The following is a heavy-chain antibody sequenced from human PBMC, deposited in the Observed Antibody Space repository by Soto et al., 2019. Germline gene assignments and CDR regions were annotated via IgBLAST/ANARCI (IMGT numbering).Heavy chain of an antibody. CDR1: GYTFTSYA. Sequence: ASVKVSCKASGYTFTSYAMHWVRQAPGQRLEWMGWINAGNGNTKYSQKFQGRVTITRDTSASTAYMELSSLRSEDMAVYYCARDITMVRGFFDYWGQGTLVTVSS. V-gene: IGHV1-3*01. CDR2: INAGNGNT. D-gene: IGHD3-10*01. J-gene: IGHJ4*02. CDR3: ARDITMVRGFFDY.